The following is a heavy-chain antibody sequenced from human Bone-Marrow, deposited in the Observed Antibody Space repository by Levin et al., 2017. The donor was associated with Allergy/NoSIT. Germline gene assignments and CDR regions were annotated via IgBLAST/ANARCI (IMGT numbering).Heavy chain of an antibody. V-gene: IGHV1-18*01. CDR1: GYTFTDYG. J-gene: IGHJ4*02. CDR3: ARGFDY. CDR2: INVNNGHT. Sequence: WASVKVSCKASGYTFTDYGISWVRQAPGQGLEWMGWINVNNGHTNYVQKFQGRVTMTTDTSTSTAYMELRSLRSDDTAIYYCARGFDYWGQGTLVTVSS.